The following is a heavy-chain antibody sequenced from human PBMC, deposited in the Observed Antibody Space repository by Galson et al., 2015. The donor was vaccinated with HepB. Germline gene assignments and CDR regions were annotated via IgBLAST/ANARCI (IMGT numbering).Heavy chain of an antibody. CDR1: GYTFTSYG. CDR3: ARDSGYSSGWYGEGYYYYYYYMDV. Sequence: SVKVSCKASGYTFTSYGISWVRQAPGQGLEWMGWISAYNGNTNYAQKLQGRVTMTTDTSTSTAYMEPRSLRSDDTAVYYCARDSGYSSGWYGEGYYYYYYYMDVWGKGTTVTVSS. V-gene: IGHV1-18*01. CDR2: ISAYNGNT. J-gene: IGHJ6*03. D-gene: IGHD6-19*01.